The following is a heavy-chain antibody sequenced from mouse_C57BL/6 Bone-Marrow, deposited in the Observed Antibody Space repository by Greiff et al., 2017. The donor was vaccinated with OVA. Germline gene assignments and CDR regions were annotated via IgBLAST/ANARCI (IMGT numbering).Heavy chain of an antibody. CDR2: IDPSDSYT. CDR3: AREGVIRNYAMDY. Sequence: VQLQQPGAELVMPGASVKLSCKASGYTFTSYWMHWVKQRPGQGLEWIGEIDPSDSYTNYNQKFKGKSTLTVDKSSSTAYMQLSSRTSEDSAVNYCAREGVIRNYAMDYWGQGTTVTGSS. D-gene: IGHD1-3*01. V-gene: IGHV1-69*01. J-gene: IGHJ4*01. CDR1: GYTFTSYW.